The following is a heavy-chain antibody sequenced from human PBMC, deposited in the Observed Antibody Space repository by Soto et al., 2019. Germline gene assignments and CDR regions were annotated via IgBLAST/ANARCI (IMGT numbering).Heavy chain of an antibody. CDR2: IYFTGST. V-gene: IGHV4-61*01. CDR3: TRGPPRVQWFDP. CDR1: CCAVSSGTYY. J-gene: IGHJ5*02. Sequence: XERLSLTLRVSCCAVSSGTYYWSWIRQPPGKGLEWIGHIYFTGSTNYNPSLKSRVTMSLDTSRNQFSLKLSSVTAADTAVYYCTRGPPRVQWFDPWGLGTLVTVSS.